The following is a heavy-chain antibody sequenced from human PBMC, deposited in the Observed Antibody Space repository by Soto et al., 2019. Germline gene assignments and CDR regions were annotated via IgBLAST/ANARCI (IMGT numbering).Heavy chain of an antibody. D-gene: IGHD3-22*01. V-gene: IGHV3-30*18. CDR1: GFTFSSYG. CDR2: ISYDGSNK. J-gene: IGHJ6*02. Sequence: GGSLRLSCAASGFTFSSYGMHWVRQAPGKGLEWVAVISYDGSNKYYADSVKGRFTISRDNSKNTLYLQMNSLRAEDTAVYYCANLFRGFHHADSSGHTAPFWTWPYGMDVWGQGTTVTVSS. CDR3: ANLFRGFHHADSSGHTAPFWTWPYGMDV.